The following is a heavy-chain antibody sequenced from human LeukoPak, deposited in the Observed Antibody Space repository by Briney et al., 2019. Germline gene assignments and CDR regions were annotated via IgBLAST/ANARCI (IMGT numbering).Heavy chain of an antibody. V-gene: IGHV4-39*01. CDR2: IYYSGST. CDR1: GGSISSSSYY. Sequence: SETLSLTCTVSGGSISSSSYYWDWIRQPPGKGLEWIGSIYYSGSTYCNPTLKSRVTISVDTSKNQFSLKLSSVTAADTAVYYCAELGITMIGGVWGKGTTVTISS. CDR3: AELGITMIGGV. J-gene: IGHJ6*04. D-gene: IGHD3-10*02.